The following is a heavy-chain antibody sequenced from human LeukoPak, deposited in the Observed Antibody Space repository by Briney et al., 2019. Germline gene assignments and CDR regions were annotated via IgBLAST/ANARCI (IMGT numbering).Heavy chain of an antibody. CDR2: ISYDGSNK. V-gene: IGHV3-30*04. J-gene: IGHJ3*02. Sequence: GRSLRLSCAASGFTFSSYAMHWVRQAPGKGLEWVAVISYDGSNKYYADSVKGRFTISRDNSKNTLYLQMNSLRAEDTAVYYCAREPNPELRRIAAAVTGAFDIWGQGTMVTVSS. CDR3: AREPNPELRRIAAAVTGAFDI. D-gene: IGHD6-13*01. CDR1: GFTFSSYA.